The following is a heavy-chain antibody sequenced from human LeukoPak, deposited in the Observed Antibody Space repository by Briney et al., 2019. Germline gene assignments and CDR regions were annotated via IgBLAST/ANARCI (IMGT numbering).Heavy chain of an antibody. CDR3: ARDQRGFGELAYFDY. D-gene: IGHD3-10*01. Sequence: SVKVSCKASGGTFSSYAISWARQAPGQGLEWMGRIIPIFGTANYAQKFQGRVTITTDESTSTAYMELSSLRSEDTAVYYCARDQRGFGELAYFDYWGQGTLVTVSS. CDR1: GGTFSSYA. J-gene: IGHJ4*02. V-gene: IGHV1-69*05. CDR2: IIPIFGTA.